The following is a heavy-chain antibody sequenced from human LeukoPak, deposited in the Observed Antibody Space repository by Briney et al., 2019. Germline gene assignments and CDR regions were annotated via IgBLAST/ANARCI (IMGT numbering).Heavy chain of an antibody. CDR2: IYSGGST. Sequence: GGSLRLSCAASGFTVSSNYMSWVRQAPGKGLEWVSVIYSGGSTYYADSVKGRFTISRHNSKNTLYLQMNSLRAEDTAVYYCARETIRNSSGGTFFDYWGQGTLVTVSS. CDR3: ARETIRNSSGGTFFDY. V-gene: IGHV3-53*04. D-gene: IGHD3-16*01. CDR1: GFTVSSNY. J-gene: IGHJ4*02.